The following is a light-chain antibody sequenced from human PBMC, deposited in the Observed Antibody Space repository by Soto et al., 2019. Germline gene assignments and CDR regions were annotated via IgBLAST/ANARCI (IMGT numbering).Light chain of an antibody. CDR1: QTVGVR. CDR3: HQRQRWPRT. J-gene: IGKJ1*01. Sequence: ELVLTQSPATLSLSPGERATLSCRASQTVGVRLAWYQHKPGQAPRPLIYEASNRAAGVPGRFSGSGSGTDFTLTITRLQPEDGAFYDGHQRQRWPRTFGQGPKVDNK. V-gene: IGKV3-11*01. CDR2: EAS.